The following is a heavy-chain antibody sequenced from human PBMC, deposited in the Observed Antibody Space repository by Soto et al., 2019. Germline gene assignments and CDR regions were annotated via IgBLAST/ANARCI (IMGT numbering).Heavy chain of an antibody. CDR2: MTPSSGNT. Sequence: QVQLVQSGPEAKKPGASVTVSCQASGYTFTSYDINWVRLVTGQGLEWVGFMTPSSGNTGYAQKFQGRVTLTRSTSIRTAYLELSSLRSDDTAVYYCTRGDFWGQGTLVTVSS. CDR3: TRGDF. V-gene: IGHV1-8*01. J-gene: IGHJ4*02. CDR1: GYTFTSYD.